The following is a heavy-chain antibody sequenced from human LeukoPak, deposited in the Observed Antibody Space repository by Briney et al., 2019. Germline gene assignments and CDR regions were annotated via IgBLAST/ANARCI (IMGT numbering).Heavy chain of an antibody. D-gene: IGHD3-9*01. CDR1: GYSFTSYW. CDR3: ARSAVPGYYDILTGYYDTYYYYYYMDV. J-gene: IGHJ6*03. V-gene: IGHV5-51*01. CDR2: IYPGDSDT. Sequence: GESLKISCKGSGYSFTSYWISWVRQMPGKGLEWMGIIYPGDSDTRYSPSFQGQVTISADKSISTAYLQWSSLKASDTAMYYCARSAVPGYYDILTGYYDTYYYYYYMDVWGKGTTVTVSS.